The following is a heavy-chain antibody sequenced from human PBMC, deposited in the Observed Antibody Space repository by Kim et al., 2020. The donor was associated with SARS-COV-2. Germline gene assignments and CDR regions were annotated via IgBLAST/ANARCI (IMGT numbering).Heavy chain of an antibody. J-gene: IGHJ6*02. CDR1: GYTFTSYD. CDR3: ARVYYDYVWGSYRSYYYYGMDV. Sequence: ASVKVSCKASGYTFTSYDINWVRQATGQGLEWMGWMNPNSGNTGYAQKFQGRVTMTRNTSISTAYMELSSLRSEDTAVYYCARVYYDYVWGSYRSYYYYGMDVWGQGTTVTVSS. D-gene: IGHD3-16*02. CDR2: MNPNSGNT. V-gene: IGHV1-8*01.